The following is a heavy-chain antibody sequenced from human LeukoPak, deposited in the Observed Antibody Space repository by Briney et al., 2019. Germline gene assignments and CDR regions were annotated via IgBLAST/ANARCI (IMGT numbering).Heavy chain of an antibody. CDR3: ARVEDGDYGGWCDP. CDR1: GGSFSSYA. J-gene: IGHJ5*02. CDR2: IIPIFGIA. V-gene: IGHV1-69*04. Sequence: SVKVSCKASGGSFSSYAISWVRQAPGQGVEWMGRIIPIFGIANYAQKLQGRVTITADKSTSTAYMELSSLRSEDTAVYYCARVEDGDYGGWCDPWGQGTLVTVSS. D-gene: IGHD4-17*01.